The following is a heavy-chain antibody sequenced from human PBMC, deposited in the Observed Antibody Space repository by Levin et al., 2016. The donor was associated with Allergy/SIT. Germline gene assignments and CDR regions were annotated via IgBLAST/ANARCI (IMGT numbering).Heavy chain of an antibody. V-gene: IGHV4-34*01. CDR3: ASLDLSSSWTPTFDY. Sequence: SETLSLTCAVYGGSFSGYYWSWIRQPPGKGLEWIGEINHSGSTNYNPSLKSRVTISVDTSKNQFSLKLSSVTAADTAVYYCASLDLSSSWTPTFDYWGQGTLVTVSS. CDR2: INHSGST. J-gene: IGHJ4*02. D-gene: IGHD6-13*01. CDR1: GGSFSGYY.